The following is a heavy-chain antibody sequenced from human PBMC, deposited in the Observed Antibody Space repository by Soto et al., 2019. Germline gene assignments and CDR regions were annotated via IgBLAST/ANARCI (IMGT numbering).Heavy chain of an antibody. CDR2: IYYSGST. Sequence: SETLSLTCTVSGGSISSYYWSWIRQPPGKGLEWIGYIYYSGSTNYNPSLKSRVTISVDTSKNQFSLKLSSVTAADTAVYYCARERYCSSTSCYPDAFDIWGQGTMVTVSS. CDR1: GGSISSYY. CDR3: ARERYCSSTSCYPDAFDI. D-gene: IGHD2-2*01. V-gene: IGHV4-59*01. J-gene: IGHJ3*02.